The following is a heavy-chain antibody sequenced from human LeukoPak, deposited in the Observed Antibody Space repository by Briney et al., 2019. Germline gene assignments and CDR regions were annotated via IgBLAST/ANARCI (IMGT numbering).Heavy chain of an antibody. CDR3: ARGVGYCSSTSCSSKLFDY. Sequence: SETLSLTCTVSGGSISSYYWSWVRQPPGKGLEWIGYIYYSGSTNYNPSLKSRVTISVDTSKNQFSLKLSSVTAADTAVYYCARGVGYCSSTSCSSKLFDYWGQGTLVTVSS. CDR1: GGSISSYY. D-gene: IGHD2-2*01. J-gene: IGHJ4*02. V-gene: IGHV4-59*01. CDR2: IYYSGST.